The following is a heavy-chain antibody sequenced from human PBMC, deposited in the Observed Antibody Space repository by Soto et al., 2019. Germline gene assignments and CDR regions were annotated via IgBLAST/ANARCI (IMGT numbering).Heavy chain of an antibody. Sequence: EVQLLESGGALVQPGGSLRLSCTASGFTFSNSAMGWVRQAPGKGLEWVSGISGSGGSTYYANSVKGRFSSSIDNSKNTVSLQMNSLTDEDTAIYYCAKDSYIDTSSGYFDYWAQGTLVTVSS. J-gene: IGHJ4*02. V-gene: IGHV3-23*01. CDR1: GFTFSNSA. CDR2: ISGSGGST. CDR3: AKDSYIDTSSGYFDY. D-gene: IGHD2-15*01.